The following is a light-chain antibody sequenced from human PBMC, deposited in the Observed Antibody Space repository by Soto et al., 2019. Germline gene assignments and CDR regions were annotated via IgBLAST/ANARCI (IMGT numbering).Light chain of an antibody. CDR1: QSVSSSY. Sequence: EIVLTQSPGILSLSPGERATLSCRASQSVSSSYLAWYHQKPCRAPRLLIYCASSKTTGIPDRFSGSGSGTDFSLPISRLELEEFAVYYCQQYGSSPLTFGGGTKVEIK. J-gene: IGKJ4*01. CDR3: QQYGSSPLT. CDR2: CAS. V-gene: IGKV3-20*01.